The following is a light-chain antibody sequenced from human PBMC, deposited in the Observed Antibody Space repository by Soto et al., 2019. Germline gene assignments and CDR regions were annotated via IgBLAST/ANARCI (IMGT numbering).Light chain of an antibody. Sequence: DIQMTQSPSSLSASVGDRVTITCRASQSISSYLNWYQQKPGKAPKLLIYAASSLQSGVPSRFSGSGSGTDFTLTISSLQPEDFATYYCQQSYSTSLGFGQGTRLEI. CDR3: QQSYSTSLG. CDR2: AAS. V-gene: IGKV1-39*01. J-gene: IGKJ5*01. CDR1: QSISSY.